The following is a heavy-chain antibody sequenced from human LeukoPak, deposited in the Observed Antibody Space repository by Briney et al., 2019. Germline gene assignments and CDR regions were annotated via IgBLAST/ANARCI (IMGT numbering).Heavy chain of an antibody. V-gene: IGHV7-4-1*02. Sequence: ASVKVSCKASGYTFTSYAMNWVRQAPGQGLEWMGWINTNTGNPTYAQGFTGRFVFSLDTSVSTAYLQISSLKAEDTAVYYCARGGKAKAAMVAFDYWGQGTLVTVSS. CDR1: GYTFTSYA. J-gene: IGHJ4*02. CDR2: INTNTGNP. D-gene: IGHD5-18*01. CDR3: ARGGKAKAAMVAFDY.